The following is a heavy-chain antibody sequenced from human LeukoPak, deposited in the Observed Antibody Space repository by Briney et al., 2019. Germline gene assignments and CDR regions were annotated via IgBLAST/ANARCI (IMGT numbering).Heavy chain of an antibody. J-gene: IGHJ4*02. D-gene: IGHD6-13*01. V-gene: IGHV4-4*07. Sequence: SETLSLTCTVSGGSISSYYWSWIRQPAGKGLEWIGRISGSGGTSYNPSLKSRVTLSVDSSKNQFSLELSSVTAADIAVYYCVRGPTYSSRWYMDYWDQGTLVTVSS. CDR1: GGSISSYY. CDR3: VRGPTYSSRWYMDY. CDR2: ISGSGGT.